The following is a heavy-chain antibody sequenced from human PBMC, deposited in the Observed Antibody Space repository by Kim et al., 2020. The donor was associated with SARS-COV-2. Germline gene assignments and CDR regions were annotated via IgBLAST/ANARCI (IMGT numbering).Heavy chain of an antibody. CDR3: AKERGANWFDP. CDR1: GFTFDDYT. J-gene: IGHJ5*02. D-gene: IGHD1-26*01. V-gene: IGHV3-43*01. CDR2: ITHGGGWQ. Sequence: GGSLRLSCAASGFTFDDYTMHWVRQAPGKGLEWVGLITHGGGWQYYVTSVRGRFIISRDNNKKTLYLHMNSLRVEDTALYYCAKERGANWFDPWGQGTLVPVS.